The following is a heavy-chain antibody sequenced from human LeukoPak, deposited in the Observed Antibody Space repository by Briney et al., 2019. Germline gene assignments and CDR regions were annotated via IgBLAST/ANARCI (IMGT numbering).Heavy chain of an antibody. CDR2: ISYDGSNK. D-gene: IGHD3-10*01. CDR1: GFTFSSYA. Sequence: PGGSLRLSCAASGFTFSSYAMHWVRQAPGKGLEWVAVISYDGSNKYYADSVKGRFTISRDNSKNTLYLQMNSLRAEDTAVYYCASSGFGELPTSFDYWGQGTLVTVSS. V-gene: IGHV3-30*04. CDR3: ASSGFGELPTSFDY. J-gene: IGHJ4*02.